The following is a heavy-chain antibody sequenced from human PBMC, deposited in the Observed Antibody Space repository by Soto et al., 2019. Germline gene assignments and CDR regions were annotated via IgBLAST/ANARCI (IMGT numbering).Heavy chain of an antibody. CDR1: GYTFTTYA. V-gene: IGHV1-3*01. J-gene: IGHJ4*02. CDR2: IISVNDKT. Sequence: GASVKVSCKASGYTFTTYAIHWVRQAPGQRLEWLGWIISVNDKTLYSPKFQGRLAITRDTSANTAYMDLYSLRSEDSAVYYCARGRRSCTGNNCYTDFDFWGQGSLVTVSS. D-gene: IGHD2-2*02. CDR3: ARGRRSCTGNNCYTDFDF.